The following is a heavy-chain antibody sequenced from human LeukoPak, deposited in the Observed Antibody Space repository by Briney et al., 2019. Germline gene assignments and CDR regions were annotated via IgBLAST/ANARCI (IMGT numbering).Heavy chain of an antibody. J-gene: IGHJ4*02. CDR2: IYYSGST. D-gene: IGHD3-22*01. V-gene: IGHV4-39*07. CDR1: GGSISSNSYY. Sequence: SETLSLTCTVSGGSISSNSYYWGWLRQPPGTGLEWIGSIYYSGSTYYNPSLNIRVTISVDTSKNQFSLNLRSVTAADTAVYYCAREILYDSTGYYLWGQGTLVTVSS. CDR3: AREILYDSTGYYL.